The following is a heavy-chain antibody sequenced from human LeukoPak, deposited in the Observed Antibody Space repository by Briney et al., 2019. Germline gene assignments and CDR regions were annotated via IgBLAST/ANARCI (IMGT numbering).Heavy chain of an antibody. CDR1: GGSISSSSYY. CDR2: IYYSGST. J-gene: IGHJ3*02. V-gene: IGHV4-39*07. CDR3: ARETLDGEWLLPPFDI. Sequence: SETLSLTCTVSGGSISSSSYYWGWIRQPPGKGLEWIGSIYYSGSTYYNPSLKSRVTMSVDTSKNQFSLKLSSVTAADTAVYYCARETLDGEWLLPPFDIWGQGTMVTVSS. D-gene: IGHD3-22*01.